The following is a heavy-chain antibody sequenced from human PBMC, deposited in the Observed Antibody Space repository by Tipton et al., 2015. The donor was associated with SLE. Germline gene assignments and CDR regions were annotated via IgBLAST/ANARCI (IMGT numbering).Heavy chain of an antibody. D-gene: IGHD4-17*01. CDR2: IYTSGST. Sequence: TLSLTCTVSGGSISSSSYYWGWIRQPPGKGLEWIGRIYTSGSTNYNPSLKSRVTMSVDTSKNQFSLKLSSVTAADTAVYYCARDVGDYGDSDYWGQGTLVTVSS. J-gene: IGHJ4*02. CDR1: GGSISSSSYY. V-gene: IGHV4-39*07. CDR3: ARDVGDYGDSDY.